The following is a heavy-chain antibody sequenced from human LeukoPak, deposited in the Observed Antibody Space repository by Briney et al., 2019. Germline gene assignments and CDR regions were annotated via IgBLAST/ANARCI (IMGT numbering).Heavy chain of an antibody. J-gene: IGHJ3*02. Sequence: GSLRLSCAASGFTVSTNYMSWIRQPPGKGLEWIGYIYYSGSTYYNPSLKSRVTISVDTSKNQFSLKLSSVTAADTAVYYCARDVENGHAFDIWGQGTMVTVSS. CDR1: GFTVSTNY. CDR2: IYYSGST. CDR3: ARDVENGHAFDI. D-gene: IGHD2-8*01. V-gene: IGHV4-59*02.